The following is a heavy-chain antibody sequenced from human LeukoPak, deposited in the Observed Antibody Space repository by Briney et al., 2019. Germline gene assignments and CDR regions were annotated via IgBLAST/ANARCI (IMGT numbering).Heavy chain of an antibody. CDR3: ARGDTHYGSSGSFYDAFDI. J-gene: IGHJ3*02. CDR1: GFTLSSYS. Sequence: PGGSLRLSCAASGFTLSSYSMNWVRQAPGKGLEWVSSISSSSSYRYYADSVKGRFTISRDNAKNSLYLQMNSLRAEDTAVYYCARGDTHYGSSGSFYDAFDIWGQGTMVTVSS. V-gene: IGHV3-21*01. CDR2: ISSSSSYR. D-gene: IGHD3-22*01.